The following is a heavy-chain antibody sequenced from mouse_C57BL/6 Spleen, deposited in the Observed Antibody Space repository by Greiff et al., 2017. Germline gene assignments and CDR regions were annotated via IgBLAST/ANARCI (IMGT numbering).Heavy chain of an antibody. Sequence: EVQLVESGGGLVKPGGSLKLSCAASGFTFSSYTMSWVRQTPEKRLEWVATISGGGGNTYYPDSVKGRFTIPRDNAKNTLYLQMSSLRSEDTALYYCARRDYYGSSFAYWGQGTLVTVSA. D-gene: IGHD1-1*01. CDR2: ISGGGGNT. CDR1: GFTFSSYT. CDR3: ARRDYYGSSFAY. J-gene: IGHJ3*01. V-gene: IGHV5-9*01.